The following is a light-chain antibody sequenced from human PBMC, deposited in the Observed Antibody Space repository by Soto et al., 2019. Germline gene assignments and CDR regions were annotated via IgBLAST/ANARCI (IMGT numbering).Light chain of an antibody. CDR2: DDS. J-gene: IGLJ3*02. CDR3: QVWDSASDHRV. V-gene: IGLV3-21*02. CDR1: NIGIKS. Sequence: SYELTQPPSVSVAPGQTARITCGGNNIGIKSVHWYQQKPGQAPVLVVYDDSDRPSGSPERFSGSNSGNTATLTISRVEAGDEADYYCQVWDSASDHRVFGGGTKLTVL.